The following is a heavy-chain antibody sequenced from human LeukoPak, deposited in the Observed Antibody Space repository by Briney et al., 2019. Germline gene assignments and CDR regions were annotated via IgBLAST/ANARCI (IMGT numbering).Heavy chain of an antibody. V-gene: IGHV3-23*01. J-gene: IGHJ4*02. Sequence: PGGSLRLSCAASGFTFSSYAMSWVRQAPGKGLEWVSAISGSGGSTYYADSVKGRFTISRDNSKNTLYLQMNSLRAEDTAVYYCAKAPTISPAAGRKPDYWGQGTLVTVSS. D-gene: IGHD6-13*01. CDR2: ISGSGGST. CDR3: AKAPTISPAAGRKPDY. CDR1: GFTFSSYA.